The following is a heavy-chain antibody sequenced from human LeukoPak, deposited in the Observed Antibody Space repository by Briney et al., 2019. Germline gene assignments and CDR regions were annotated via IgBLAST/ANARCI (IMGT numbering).Heavy chain of an antibody. J-gene: IGHJ4*02. CDR2: IWYDGSNK. D-gene: IGHD1-26*01. CDR3: ARDPYSGSGPYFDY. V-gene: IGHV3-33*01. Sequence: GRSLRLCCAASGFTFSSYGMHWVRQAPGKGLEWVAVIWYDGSNKYYADSVKGRFTISRDNSKNTLYLQMNSLRAEDTAVYYCARDPYSGSGPYFDYWGQGTLVTVSS. CDR1: GFTFSSYG.